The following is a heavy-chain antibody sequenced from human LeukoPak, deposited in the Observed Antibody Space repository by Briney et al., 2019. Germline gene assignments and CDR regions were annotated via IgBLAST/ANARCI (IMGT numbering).Heavy chain of an antibody. CDR2: IYPGDSDT. J-gene: IGHJ2*01. Sequence: GESLKISCKASGYSFTNYWIGWVRQMPGKGLEWMGIIYPGDSDTRYSPSFQGQVTISADKSISTAYLQWSSLKASDTAMHYCARLTVAASGSYFDLWGRGTLVTVSS. CDR3: ARLTVAASGSYFDL. V-gene: IGHV5-51*01. CDR1: GYSFTNYW. D-gene: IGHD6-19*01.